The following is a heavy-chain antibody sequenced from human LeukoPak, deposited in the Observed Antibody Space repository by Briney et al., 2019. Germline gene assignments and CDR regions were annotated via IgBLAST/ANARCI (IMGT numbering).Heavy chain of an antibody. CDR1: GGSISSYY. Sequence: SETLSLTCTVSGGSISSYYWSWIRQPPGKGLEWIGYIYYSGSTNYNPSLKSRVTISVDTSKNQFFLKLSSVTAADTAVYYCARSTVTTFDWFDPWGQGTLVTVSS. J-gene: IGHJ5*02. CDR2: IYYSGST. D-gene: IGHD4-17*01. CDR3: ARSTVTTFDWFDP. V-gene: IGHV4-59*01.